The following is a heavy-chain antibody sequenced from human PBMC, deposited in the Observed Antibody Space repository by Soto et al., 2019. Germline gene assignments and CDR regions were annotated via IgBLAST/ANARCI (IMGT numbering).Heavy chain of an antibody. V-gene: IGHV4-31*03. CDR3: AGVTTVTPKLDD. D-gene: IGHD4-17*01. CDR2: IYYSGST. Sequence: SETLSLTCTVSGGSISSGGYYWSWIRQHPGKGLEWIGYIYYSGSTYYNPALKSRVTISVDTSKNQFSLKLSSVTAADTAVYDGAGVTTVTPKLDDWGQGTLVTISS. CDR1: GGSISSGGYY. J-gene: IGHJ4*02.